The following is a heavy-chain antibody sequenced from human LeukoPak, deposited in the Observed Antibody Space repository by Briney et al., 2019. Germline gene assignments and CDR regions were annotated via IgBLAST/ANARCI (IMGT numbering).Heavy chain of an antibody. J-gene: IGHJ6*02. D-gene: IGHD6-13*01. CDR2: ISYDGSNK. V-gene: IGHV3-30*18. CDR3: AKDLRSSSWFRRYYYGMDV. Sequence: GRSLRLSCAASGFTFSSYGMHWVRQAPGKGLEWVAVISYDGSNKYYADSVKGRFTISRDNSKNTLYLQMNSLRAGGTAVYYCAKDLRSSSWFRRYYYGMDVWGQGTTVTVSS. CDR1: GFTFSSYG.